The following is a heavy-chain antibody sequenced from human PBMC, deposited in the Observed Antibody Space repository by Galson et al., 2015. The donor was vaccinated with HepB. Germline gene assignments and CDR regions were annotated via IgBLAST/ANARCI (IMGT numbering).Heavy chain of an antibody. CDR3: ARASGTHYYYYYYMDV. V-gene: IGHV1-69*10. CDR1: GGTFSSYA. Sequence: SVKVSCKASGGTFSSYAISWVRQAPGQGLEWMGGIIPILGIANYAQKFQGRVTITADKSTSTAYMELSSLRSEDTAVYYCARASGTHYYYYYYMDVWGKGTTVTVSS. D-gene: IGHD1-14*01. CDR2: IIPILGIA. J-gene: IGHJ6*03.